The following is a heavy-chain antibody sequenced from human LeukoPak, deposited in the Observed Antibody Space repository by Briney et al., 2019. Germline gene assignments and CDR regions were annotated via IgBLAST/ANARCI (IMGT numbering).Heavy chain of an antibody. Sequence: GGSLRLSCAASGFTFSAYSMNWVRQAPGEGLEWLSSIGAAGSHIYYADSMKGRFTISRDNAKSSLFLQMNSLRAEDTGIYYCVRVGSGATRADTLDHWGQGTMVTVSS. D-gene: IGHD6-19*01. V-gene: IGHV3-21*01. CDR3: VRVGSGATRADTLDH. J-gene: IGHJ3*01. CDR2: IGAAGSHI. CDR1: GFTFSAYS.